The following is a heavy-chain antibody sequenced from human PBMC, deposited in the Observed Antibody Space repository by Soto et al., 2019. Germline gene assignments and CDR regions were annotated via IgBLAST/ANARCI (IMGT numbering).Heavy chain of an antibody. CDR1: GFLFSRFG. J-gene: IGHJ4*02. D-gene: IGHD1-1*01. V-gene: IGHV3-33*01. CDR3: ARDDEYDDNGLDY. CDR2: IANHGGTK. Sequence: QVQLVESGGGVVQPGTSLRLSCAASGFLFSRFGMHWVRQAPGKGLEWVAVIANHGGTKDYADSVRGRFTISRDNSRNTLFLEMSSLRVEDTAIYYWARDDEYDDNGLDYWGQGPLVTVSS.